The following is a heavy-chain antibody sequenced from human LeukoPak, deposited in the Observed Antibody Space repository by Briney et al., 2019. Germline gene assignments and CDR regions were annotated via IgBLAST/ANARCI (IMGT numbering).Heavy chain of an antibody. D-gene: IGHD2-15*01. V-gene: IGHV7-4-1*02. Sequence: EASVKVSCKASGYTLTDYAMNWVRQAPGQGLEWMGWINTNTGNPRYAQDFTGRFVFSLDTSVSTAYLQISNLKAEDTAVYYCARDQSLGGGQFDHWGQGTLVAVSS. CDR1: GYTLTDYA. CDR3: ARDQSLGGGQFDH. CDR2: INTNTGNP. J-gene: IGHJ4*02.